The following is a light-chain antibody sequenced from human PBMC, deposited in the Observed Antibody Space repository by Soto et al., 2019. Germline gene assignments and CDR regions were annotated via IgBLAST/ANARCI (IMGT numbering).Light chain of an antibody. CDR2: AAS. V-gene: IGKV1-39*01. Sequence: DIQMTQSPSSLSASVGDRVTITCRASQTLNNYLTWFQQKPGKAPKVLIYAASTLQSGVPSRFSGSGSGTDFALTISRLEPEDFAVYYCQQYGNSGITFGQGTRLEIK. J-gene: IGKJ5*01. CDR3: QQYGNSGIT. CDR1: QTLNNY.